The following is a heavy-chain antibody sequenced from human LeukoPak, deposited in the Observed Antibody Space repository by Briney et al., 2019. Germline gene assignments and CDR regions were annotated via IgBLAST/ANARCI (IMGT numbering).Heavy chain of an antibody. CDR2: IYNSGRA. CDR3: ARRSDFWTGHHYHYGMDV. V-gene: IGHV4-59*08. CDR1: AGSMRSYY. D-gene: IGHD3-3*01. Sequence: TSETLSLTCTDSAGSMRSYYWRWIRQPPGKGLDWIAYIYNSGRADYNPSLRSRVTISVDTANNQFSLKLSSVTAADTAVYYCARRSDFWTGHHYHYGMDVWGQGTTVTVSS. J-gene: IGHJ6*02.